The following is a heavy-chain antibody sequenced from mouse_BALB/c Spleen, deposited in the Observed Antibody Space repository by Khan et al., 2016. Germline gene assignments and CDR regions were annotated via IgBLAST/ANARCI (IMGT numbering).Heavy chain of an antibody. CDR1: GFNIKDTY. CDR2: IDPANGNT. D-gene: IGHD2-4*01. J-gene: IGHJ3*01. Sequence: EVQLQESGAELVKPGASVKLSCTASGFNIKDTYMHWVKQRPEQGLEWIGRIDPANGNTKYDPKFQGKATIKADTSSNTAYLQLSSLTSEDTAVDYCARSPYDYDVGFAYWGQGTLVTVSA. V-gene: IGHV14-3*02. CDR3: ARSPYDYDVGFAY.